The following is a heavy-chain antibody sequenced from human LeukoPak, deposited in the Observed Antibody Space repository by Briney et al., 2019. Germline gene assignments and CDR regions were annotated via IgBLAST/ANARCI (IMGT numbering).Heavy chain of an antibody. CDR2: IGSSSSDA. V-gene: IGHV3-11*05. CDR3: AKANGYYFDY. D-gene: IGHD2-8*01. J-gene: IGHJ4*02. Sequence: GGSLRLSCAASGFTFSDYYMNWIRQALGKGLEWISYIGSSSSDANYADSVKGRFTISRDNAKNSLYLQMNSLRAEDTAVYYCAKANGYYFDYWGQGTLVTVSS. CDR1: GFTFSDYY.